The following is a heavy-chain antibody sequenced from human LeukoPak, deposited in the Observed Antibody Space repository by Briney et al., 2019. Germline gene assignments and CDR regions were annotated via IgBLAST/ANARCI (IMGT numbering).Heavy chain of an antibody. CDR1: GGSFSGYY. D-gene: IGHD3-16*01. V-gene: IGHV4-34*01. CDR3: ARAGLGGVTRPVDY. Sequence: PSETLSLTCAVYGGSFSGYYWSWIRQPPGKGLEWIGEINHSGSTNYNPSLKCRVTISVDTSKNQFSLKLSSVTAADTAVYYCARAGLGGVTRPVDYWGQGTLVTVSS. CDR2: INHSGST. J-gene: IGHJ4*02.